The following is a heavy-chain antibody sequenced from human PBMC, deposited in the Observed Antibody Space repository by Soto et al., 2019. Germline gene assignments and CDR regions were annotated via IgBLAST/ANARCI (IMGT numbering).Heavy chain of an antibody. CDR2: IKYSGTT. CDR3: AGQPTAGSYYDLGSYYYYYSMDV. V-gene: IGHV4-39*01. D-gene: IGHD3-10*01. Sequence: SETQSLTSTVSGGSIRSSRCHWGWIRQPPGKGLEWIASIKYSGTTFYNPSLKSRVTLSVDTSKNQFALKLSSVTAADTAVYYCAGQPTAGSYYDLGSYYYYYSMDVWGQGTTVTVS. CDR1: GGSIRSSRCH. J-gene: IGHJ6*02.